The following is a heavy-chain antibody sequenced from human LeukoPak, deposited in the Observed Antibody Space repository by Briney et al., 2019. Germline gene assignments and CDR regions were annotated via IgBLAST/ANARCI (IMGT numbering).Heavy chain of an antibody. D-gene: IGHD6-13*01. CDR3: ARVIAAADDY. Sequence: GGSLRLSCAASGFTFSSYAMHWVHQAPGQGLEWVAVISYDGSNKYYADSVKGRFTISRDNSKNTLYLQMNSLRAEDTAVYYCARVIAAADDYWGQGTLVTVSS. CDR2: ISYDGSNK. CDR1: GFTFSSYA. V-gene: IGHV3-30-3*01. J-gene: IGHJ4*02.